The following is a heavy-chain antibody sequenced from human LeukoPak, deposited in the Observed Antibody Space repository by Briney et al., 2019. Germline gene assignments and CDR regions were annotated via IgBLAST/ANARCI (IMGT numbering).Heavy chain of an antibody. CDR1: GGSISSYY. D-gene: IGHD3-10*01. V-gene: IGHV4-4*07. J-gene: IGHJ2*01. CDR2: IYTSGST. CDR3: ARHKGTMVRGVHNYWYLDL. Sequence: SETLSLTCTVSGGSISSYYWSWIRQPAGKGLEWIGRIYTSGSTNYNPSLKSRVAMSVDTSKNQFSLKLSSVTAADTAVYYCARHKGTMVRGVHNYWYLDLWGRGTLVTVSS.